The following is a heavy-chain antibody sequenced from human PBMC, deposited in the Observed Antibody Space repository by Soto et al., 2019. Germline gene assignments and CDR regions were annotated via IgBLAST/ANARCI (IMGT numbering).Heavy chain of an antibody. J-gene: IGHJ4*02. CDR2: IWYDGSNK. V-gene: IGHV3-33*01. D-gene: IGHD4-17*01. CDR1: GFTFSSYG. Sequence: QVQLVESGGGVVQPGRSLRLSCAASGFTFSSYGMHWVRQAPGKGLEWVAVIWYDGSNKYYADSVKGRFTISRDNYKNTLYLQMNSLKAEDTGVYYCARDDHATGTTDYWGQGTLVTVSS. CDR3: ARDDHATGTTDY.